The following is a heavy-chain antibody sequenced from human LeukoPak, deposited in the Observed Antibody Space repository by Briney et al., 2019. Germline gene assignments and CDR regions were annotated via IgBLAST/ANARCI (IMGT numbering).Heavy chain of an antibody. Sequence: GGSLTLSCAASGFTVSSNYMSWVRQAPGKELEWVSVIYSGGSTYYADSVKGRFTISRDNSKNTLYLQMNCLRSEDTAVYYCARGQYYYGSGSFGYMDVWGKGTTVTVSS. J-gene: IGHJ6*03. CDR3: ARGQYYYGSGSFGYMDV. CDR2: IYSGGST. V-gene: IGHV3-53*01. D-gene: IGHD3-10*01. CDR1: GFTVSSNY.